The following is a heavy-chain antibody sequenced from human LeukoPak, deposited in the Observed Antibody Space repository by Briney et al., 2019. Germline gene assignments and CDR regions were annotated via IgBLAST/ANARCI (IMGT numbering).Heavy chain of an antibody. CDR1: GGSISSSYY. Sequence: PSETLSLTCTVSGGSISSSYYWGWIRQPPGKGLEWIGSIYYSGSTYYNPSLKSRATISVDTSKNQFSLKLSSVTAADTAVYYCARPERNDAFDIWGQGTVVTVSS. CDR2: IYYSGST. V-gene: IGHV4-39*01. J-gene: IGHJ3*02. CDR3: ARPERNDAFDI.